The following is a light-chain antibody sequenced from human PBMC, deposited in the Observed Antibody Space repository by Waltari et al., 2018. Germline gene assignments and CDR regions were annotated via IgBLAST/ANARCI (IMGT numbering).Light chain of an antibody. V-gene: IGLV3-27*01. CDR3: YAAADNNLGV. J-gene: IGLJ3*02. CDR1: VLSTYY. CDR2: RDT. Sequence: SFELTHTSSLSVSPGQTVRITCSGDVLSTYYARWFQHTPGQAPVLIISRDTERPSGIPELFSGSGSGTTVTLTIRGAQAEDEADYYCYAAADNNLGVFGGGTKVTVL.